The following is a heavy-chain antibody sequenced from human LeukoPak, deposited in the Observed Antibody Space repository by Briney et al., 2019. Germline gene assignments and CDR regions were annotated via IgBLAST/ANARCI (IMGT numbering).Heavy chain of an antibody. CDR3: ARETTMIVVVITSGLDY. J-gene: IGHJ4*02. CDR2: IKQDGSEK. V-gene: IGHV3-7*01. D-gene: IGHD3-22*01. Sequence: GGSLRLSCAASGFTFSSYWMSWVRQAPGKGLEWVANIKQDGSEKYYVDSVKGRFTISRDNAKNSLYLQMNSLRAGDTAVYYCARETTMIVVVITSGLDYWGQGTLVTVSS. CDR1: GFTFSSYW.